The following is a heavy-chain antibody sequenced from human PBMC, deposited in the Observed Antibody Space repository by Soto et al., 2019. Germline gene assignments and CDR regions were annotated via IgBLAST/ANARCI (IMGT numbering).Heavy chain of an antibody. CDR3: VEVAGYWTGGSCFSYFDY. CDR1: GFTFSHHS. D-gene: IGHD2-15*01. Sequence: PGGSLRLSCSGSGFTFSHHSLYWVRQPPGKGRQCVSSMSGSGGNIYYAESVKGRFTISRDNSKNTLYLQMTSLSSEDSAVYYWVEVAGYWTGGSCFSYFDYWGQGTPVTVSS. V-gene: IGHV3-64D*06. J-gene: IGHJ4*02. CDR2: MSGSGGNI.